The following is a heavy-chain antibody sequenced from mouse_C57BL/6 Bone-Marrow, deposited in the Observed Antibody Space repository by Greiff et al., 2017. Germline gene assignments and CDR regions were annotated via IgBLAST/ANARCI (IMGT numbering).Heavy chain of an antibody. CDR2: IDPENGDT. Sequence: VQLKESGAELVRPGASVKLSCTASGFNIKDDYMHWVKQRPEQGLEWIGWIDPENGDTEYASKFQGKATITADTSSNTAYQQLSSLTSEDTAVYYCTCYGSGAYWGQGTLVTVSA. J-gene: IGHJ3*01. D-gene: IGHD1-1*01. V-gene: IGHV14-4*01. CDR3: TCYGSGAY. CDR1: GFNIKDDY.